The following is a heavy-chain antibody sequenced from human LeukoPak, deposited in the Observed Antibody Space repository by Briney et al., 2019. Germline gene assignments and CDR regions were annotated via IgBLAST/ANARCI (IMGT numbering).Heavy chain of an antibody. Sequence: GRSLRLSCAASGFTFSSYAMHWVRKAPGKGLEWVAVISYDGSNKYYADSVKGRFTSSRDNSKSTLYLQMDSLRAEDTAVYYCAKGFIAAGGFSGYFQHWGQGTLVTVSS. V-gene: IGHV3-30-3*01. J-gene: IGHJ1*01. CDR1: GFTFSSYA. D-gene: IGHD6-13*01. CDR2: ISYDGSNK. CDR3: AKGFIAAGGFSGYFQH.